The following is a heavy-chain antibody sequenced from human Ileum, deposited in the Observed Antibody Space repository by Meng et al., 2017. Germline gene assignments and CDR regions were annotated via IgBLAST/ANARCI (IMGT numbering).Heavy chain of an antibody. V-gene: IGHV3-23*01. D-gene: IGHD6-13*01. CDR1: GFPFSDYA. J-gene: IGHJ4*02. CDR3: AKGRAFSMAAACDY. CDR2: ISGNINST. Sequence: GGSLRLSCGASGFPFSDYAMSWVRQAPGMGLEWVSTISGNINSTNYADSVKGRFTISRDNSKNTLYLQMNTLRAEDTAVYYCAKGRAFSMAAACDYWGQGTLVTVSS.